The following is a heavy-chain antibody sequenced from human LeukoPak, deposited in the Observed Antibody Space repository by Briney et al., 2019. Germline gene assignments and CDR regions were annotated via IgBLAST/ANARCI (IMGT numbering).Heavy chain of an antibody. Sequence: SETLSLTCTVSGGSISSSSYYWGWIRQPPGKGLEWIGSIYYSGSTYYNPSLKSRVTISVDTSKNQFSLKLSSVTAADTAVYYCARKGYGSYYYYYYYMDVWGKGTTVTVSS. CDR2: IYYSGST. CDR3: ARKGYGSYYYYYYYMDV. D-gene: IGHD3-10*01. V-gene: IGHV4-39*07. J-gene: IGHJ6*03. CDR1: GGSISSSSYY.